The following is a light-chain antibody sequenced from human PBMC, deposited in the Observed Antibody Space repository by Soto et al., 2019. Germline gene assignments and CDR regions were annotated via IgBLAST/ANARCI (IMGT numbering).Light chain of an antibody. J-gene: IGKJ4*01. V-gene: IGKV3-20*01. CDR2: GAS. Sequence: EIVLTQSPGTLSLSPGERATLSCRASQVVTSNYLAWYQQKPGQAPRLLIYGASSRATGIPDRFSGSGLGPYYTLTICLLEPEDFAVYYCQQYGSSPRVTFGGGTKVEIK. CDR1: QVVTSNY. CDR3: QQYGSSPRVT.